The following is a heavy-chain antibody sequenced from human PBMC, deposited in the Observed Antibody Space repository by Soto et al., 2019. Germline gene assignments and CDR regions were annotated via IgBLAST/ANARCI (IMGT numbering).Heavy chain of an antibody. J-gene: IGHJ4*02. V-gene: IGHV3-23*01. Sequence: EVPLLESGGGLVQPGGSLRLSCAASGFTFSSYAMSWVRQAPGKGLEWVSAISGSGGSTYYADSVKGRFTISRDNSKNTVYLQMNSLRAEDTAVYYCAKDDGFTMIDPSFDYWGQGTLVTVSS. CDR3: AKDDGFTMIDPSFDY. CDR1: GFTFSSYA. D-gene: IGHD3-22*01. CDR2: ISGSGGST.